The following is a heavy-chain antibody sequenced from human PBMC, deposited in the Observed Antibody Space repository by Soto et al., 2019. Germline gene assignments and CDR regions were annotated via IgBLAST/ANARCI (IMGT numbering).Heavy chain of an antibody. Sequence: GGSLRLSCEASEFSFGTYSMHWVRQAPGKGLEWVSSIGRRSDIYYADSVKGRFTISRDNAKNSVSLQMNSLRDEDKAVYYCAREENAWPLAYGLDVWGQGTTVTVSS. CDR3: AREENAWPLAYGLDV. D-gene: IGHD2-2*01. V-gene: IGHV3-21*01. CDR2: IGRRSDI. J-gene: IGHJ6*02. CDR1: EFSFGTYS.